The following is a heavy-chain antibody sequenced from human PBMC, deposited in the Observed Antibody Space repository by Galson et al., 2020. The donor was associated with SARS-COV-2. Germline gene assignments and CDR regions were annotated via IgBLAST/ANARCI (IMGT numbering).Heavy chain of an antibody. D-gene: IGHD3-10*01. V-gene: IGHV4-59*08. Sequence: SDTLSLTCTVPGGSISTYYWNWIRQPPGKGLEWIGYIYYSGSTNYNPSLKSRVTISVDTSKNQFSLKLSPVTAADTAVYDCARRPGSYYFDFWGQGTLVTVSS. CDR2: IYYSGST. CDR3: ARRPGSYYFDF. CDR1: GGSISTYY. J-gene: IGHJ4*02.